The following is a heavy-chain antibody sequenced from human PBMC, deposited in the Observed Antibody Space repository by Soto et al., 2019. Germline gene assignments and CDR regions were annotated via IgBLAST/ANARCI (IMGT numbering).Heavy chain of an antibody. CDR2: INPSDGST. J-gene: IGHJ4*02. CDR1: GYIFSNYH. Sequence: ASVKVSCKPSGYIFSNYHIHWVRQAPGQGLEWMGIINPSDGSTSYAEKLQGRVTMTTDTSTSTVYMELSSLGSVDTAVYYCVRDGVVGATTRSHLDYWGQGTLVTVSS. CDR3: VRDGVVGATTRSHLDY. V-gene: IGHV1-46*01. D-gene: IGHD1-26*01.